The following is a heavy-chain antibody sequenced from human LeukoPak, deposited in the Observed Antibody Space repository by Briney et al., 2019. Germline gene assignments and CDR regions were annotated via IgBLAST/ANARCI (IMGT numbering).Heavy chain of an antibody. CDR2: IKSKTDGGTT. Sequence: KPGGSLRLSCAASGFTFSNAWMSWVRQAPGKGLEWVGRIKSKTDGGTTDYAAPVKGRFTISRDDSKNTLYLQMNSLKTEDTAVYSCPTGPLGYCTNGLCPPHYWGQGTLVTVSS. V-gene: IGHV3-15*01. D-gene: IGHD2-8*01. CDR1: GFTFSNAW. CDR3: PTGPLGYCTNGLCPPHY. J-gene: IGHJ4*02.